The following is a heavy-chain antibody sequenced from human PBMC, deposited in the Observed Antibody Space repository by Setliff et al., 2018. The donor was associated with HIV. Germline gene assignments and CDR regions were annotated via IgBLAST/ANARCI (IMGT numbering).Heavy chain of an antibody. D-gene: IGHD3-10*01. CDR2: IHYSGST. Sequence: SETLSLTCTVYGGFIKNSNYYWGWIRQPPGKGLEWIGNIHYSGSTVSNPSLKSRVTISADTSKNQFSLNLSSVTAAETAVYYCARVGYHGSGRYSFDYWGQGTLVTVSS. CDR3: ARVGYHGSGRYSFDY. CDR1: GGFIKNSNYY. J-gene: IGHJ4*02. V-gene: IGHV4-39*07.